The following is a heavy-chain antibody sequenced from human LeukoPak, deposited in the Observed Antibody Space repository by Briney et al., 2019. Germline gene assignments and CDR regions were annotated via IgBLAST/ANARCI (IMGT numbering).Heavy chain of an antibody. CDR2: INHSGST. CDR3: ARAGSNWFDP. Sequence: SETLSLTCTVSGGSISSYYWSWIRQPPGKGLEWIGEINHSGSTNYNPSLKSRVTISVDTSKNQFSLKLSSVTAADTAVYYCARAGSNWFDPWGQGTLVTVSS. CDR1: GGSISSYY. J-gene: IGHJ5*02. V-gene: IGHV4-34*01.